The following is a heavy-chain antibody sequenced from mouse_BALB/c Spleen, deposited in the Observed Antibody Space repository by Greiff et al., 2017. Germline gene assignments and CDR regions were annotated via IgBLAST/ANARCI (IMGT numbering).Heavy chain of an antibody. V-gene: IGHV5-6*01. CDR1: GFTFSSYG. CDR3: ARSMVDYYAMDY. J-gene: IGHJ4*01. Sequence: EVKLVESGGDLVKPGGSLKLSCAASGFTFSSYGMSWVRQTPDKRLEWVATISSGGSYTYYPDSVKGRFIISRDNAKNTLYLQMSSLKSEDTAMYYCARSMVDYYAMDYWGQGTSVTVSS. CDR2: ISSGGSYT. D-gene: IGHD2-2*01.